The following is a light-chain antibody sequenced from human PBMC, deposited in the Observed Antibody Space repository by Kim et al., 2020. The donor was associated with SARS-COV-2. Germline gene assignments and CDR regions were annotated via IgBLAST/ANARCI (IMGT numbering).Light chain of an antibody. J-gene: IGKJ3*01. V-gene: IGKV1-17*03. CDR3: LQLKNYPFT. CDR2: AAS. CDR1: QGSSNF. Sequence: SVGDRVTITCRARQGSSNFLAWFQQKPGKVPKRLIYAASSLQGGVPSRFSGSGSGTEFTLTISSLQPEDFATYYCLQLKNYPFTFGPGTKVDIK.